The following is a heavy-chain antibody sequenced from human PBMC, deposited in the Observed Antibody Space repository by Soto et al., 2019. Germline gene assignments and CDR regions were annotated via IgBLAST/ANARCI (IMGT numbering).Heavy chain of an antibody. V-gene: IGHV1-69*01. D-gene: IGHD5-12*01. Sequence: QVQLVQSGAELKQPGSSVKVSCKASGGAFSNYAINWVRQAPGQGLEWMGGIIPIFGTGNYAQKFQGRVTITADESTSTAYLDLSGLRPDDTAVYYCARPVEMATISRSYLFYWGQGTLVTVSS. CDR1: GGAFSNYA. CDR3: ARPVEMATISRSYLFY. CDR2: IIPIFGTG. J-gene: IGHJ4*02.